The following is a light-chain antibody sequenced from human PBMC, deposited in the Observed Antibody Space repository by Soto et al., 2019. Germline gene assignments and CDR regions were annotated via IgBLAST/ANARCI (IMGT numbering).Light chain of an antibody. CDR3: QQRSNWPLYT. CDR1: QSVSSSY. V-gene: IGKV3-11*01. J-gene: IGKJ2*01. Sequence: PGDRVTLSCRASQSVSSSYLAWYQQKPGQAPRLLIYDASNRATGIPARFSGSGSGTDFTLTISSLEPEDFAVYYCQQRSNWPLYTFGQGTKLEIK. CDR2: DAS.